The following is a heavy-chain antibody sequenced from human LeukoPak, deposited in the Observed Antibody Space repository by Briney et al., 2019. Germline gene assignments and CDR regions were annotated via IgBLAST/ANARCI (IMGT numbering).Heavy chain of an antibody. J-gene: IGHJ5*02. CDR3: AKRNNWFDL. Sequence: SGTLSLTCAVSGGSISSSNWWSWVRQTPGKGLEWIGEIYHSENTNYNPSLKSRVTISVDKSKNQFSLKLNSVTAADTAVYYCAKRNNWFDLWGQGTLVIVSS. CDR2: IYHSENT. V-gene: IGHV4-4*02. CDR1: GGSISSSNW.